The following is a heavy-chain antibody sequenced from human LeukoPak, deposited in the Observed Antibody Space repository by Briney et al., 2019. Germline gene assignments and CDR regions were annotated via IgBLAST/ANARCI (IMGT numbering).Heavy chain of an antibody. Sequence: GGSLRLSCAASGFTFSSYSMNWVRQAPGKGLEWVSSISSSSSYIYYADSVKGRFTISRDNAKNSLYLQMNSLRAEDTAVYYCARGGTGYSSSWSKTPYYFDYWGQGTLVTVSS. J-gene: IGHJ4*02. CDR2: ISSSSSYI. CDR3: ARGGTGYSSSWSKTPYYFDY. D-gene: IGHD6-13*01. V-gene: IGHV3-21*01. CDR1: GFTFSSYS.